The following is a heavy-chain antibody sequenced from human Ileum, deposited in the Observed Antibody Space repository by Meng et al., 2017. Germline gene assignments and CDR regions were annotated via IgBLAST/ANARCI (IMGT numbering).Heavy chain of an antibody. J-gene: IGHJ4*02. V-gene: IGHV6-1*01. D-gene: IGHD3-3*01. CDR1: GGRVSSNIAA. CDR3: ASGSGSLDY. CDR2: TYYSSKWYS. Sequence: QVQLQQSGPVLVTPSQTLALTCAGAGGRVSSNIAAWNWIRQSPLRGLEWLGRTYYSSKWYSEYAVSVKSRISIPPDTSKNQFSLQMNSVTPEDTAVYYCASGSGSLDYWGPGTLVTVSS.